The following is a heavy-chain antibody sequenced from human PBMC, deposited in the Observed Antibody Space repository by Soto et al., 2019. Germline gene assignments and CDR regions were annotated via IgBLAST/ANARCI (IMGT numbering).Heavy chain of an antibody. CDR3: ARIDGYNYPFDY. Sequence: TSETLSLTCTVSGGSISSYYWSWIRQPPGKGLEWIGYIYYSGSTNYNPSLKSRVTISVDTSKNQFSLKLSSVTAADTAVYYCARIDGYNYPFDYWGQGTLVTVSS. CDR1: GGSISSYY. D-gene: IGHD5-12*01. CDR2: IYYSGST. V-gene: IGHV4-59*01. J-gene: IGHJ4*02.